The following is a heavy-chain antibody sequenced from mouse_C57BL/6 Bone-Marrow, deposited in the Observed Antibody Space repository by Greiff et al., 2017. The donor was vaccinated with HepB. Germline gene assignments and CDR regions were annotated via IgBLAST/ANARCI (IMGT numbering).Heavy chain of an antibody. V-gene: IGHV1-61*01. CDR1: GYTFTSYW. J-gene: IGHJ2*01. D-gene: IGHD4-1*01. CDR2: IYPSDSET. Sequence: QVQLKQPGAELVRPGSSVKLSCKASGYTFTSYWMDWVKQRPGQGLEWIGNIYPSDSETHYNQKFKDKATLTVDKSSSTAYMQLSSLTSEDSAVYYCASQLTGSFFDYWGQGTTLTVSS. CDR3: ASQLTGSFFDY.